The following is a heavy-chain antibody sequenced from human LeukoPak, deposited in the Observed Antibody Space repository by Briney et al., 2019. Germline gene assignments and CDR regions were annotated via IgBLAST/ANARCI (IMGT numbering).Heavy chain of an antibody. D-gene: IGHD4-17*01. CDR2: IYYSGST. V-gene: IGHV4-59*01. CDR1: GGSISSYY. J-gene: IGHJ4*02. CDR3: ARDAYGDYGGFDY. Sequence: SETLSLTCTVSGGSISSYYWSWIRQPPGKGLEWIGYIYYSGSTNYNPSLKSRFTISVDTSKNQFSLKLSSVTAADTAVYYCARDAYGDYGGFDYWGQGTLVTVSS.